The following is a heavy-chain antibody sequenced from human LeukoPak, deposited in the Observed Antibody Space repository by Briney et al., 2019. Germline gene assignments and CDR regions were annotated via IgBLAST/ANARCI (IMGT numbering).Heavy chain of an antibody. Sequence: GRSLRLSCAASGFTFDDYAMHWVRQAPGKGLEWVSGISWNSGSIGYADSVRGRFTISRDNAKNSLYLQMNSLRAEDTAMYYCARDLDIRMTWPYDVFDLWGRGTVVTVSS. V-gene: IGHV3-9*01. J-gene: IGHJ3*01. D-gene: IGHD2-15*01. CDR3: ARDLDIRMTWPYDVFDL. CDR1: GFTFDDYA. CDR2: ISWNSGSI.